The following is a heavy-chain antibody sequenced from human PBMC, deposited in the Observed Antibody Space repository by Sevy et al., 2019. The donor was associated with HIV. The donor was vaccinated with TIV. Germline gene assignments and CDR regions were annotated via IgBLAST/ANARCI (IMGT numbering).Heavy chain of an antibody. CDR1: GYTFTGYY. J-gene: IGHJ4*02. CDR3: VRDDRDGYFEY. CDR2: INPDSGGP. V-gene: IGHV1-2*02. Sequence: ASVKVSCKASGYTFTGYYMHWMRQAPGQGLEWMGWINPDSGGPTYAPKFRGRVTLTRETSISTAFMDLSRLKSDDTAVYYCVRDDRDGYFEYWGQGTLVTVSS.